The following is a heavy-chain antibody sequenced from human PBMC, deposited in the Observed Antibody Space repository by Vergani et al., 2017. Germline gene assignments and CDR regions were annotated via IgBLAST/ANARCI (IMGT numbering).Heavy chain of an antibody. V-gene: IGHV4-38-2*01. J-gene: IGHJ4*02. Sequence: QVQLQYSGPGLLKPSETLSLTCAVSGYSISSGYYWGWIRQPPGKGLEWIGSIYHSGSTYYNPSLKSLVTISVAKSKNQFSLKLSSVTAADTAVYYCAGQQLVGYYFDYWGQGTLVTVSS. CDR1: GYSISSGYY. CDR2: IYHSGST. D-gene: IGHD6-13*01. CDR3: AGQQLVGYYFDY.